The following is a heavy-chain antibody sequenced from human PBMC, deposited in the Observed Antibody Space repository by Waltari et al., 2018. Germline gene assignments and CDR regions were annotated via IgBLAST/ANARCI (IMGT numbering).Heavy chain of an antibody. CDR2: IYPVDSDT. J-gene: IGHJ4*02. D-gene: IGHD3-9*01. CDR1: GYSFTSYW. CDR3: ARQAGLTGYDY. V-gene: IGHV5-51*01. Sequence: EVQRVESGAEVKKPGESLKISCKGSGYSFTSYWIGWGRQMPGKGVEWMGIIYPVDSDTGYRPSFQGQVTISAAKSISTAYLQWSSLEASDTAMYYCARQAGLTGYDYWGQGTLVTVSS.